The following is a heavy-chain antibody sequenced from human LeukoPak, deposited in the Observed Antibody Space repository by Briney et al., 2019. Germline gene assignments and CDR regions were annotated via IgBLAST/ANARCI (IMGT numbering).Heavy chain of an antibody. CDR1: GGSISSYY. J-gene: IGHJ5*02. V-gene: IGHV4-59*01. CDR2: IYYSGST. Sequence: SETLSLTCTVSGGSISSYYWSWIRQPPGKGLEWIGYIYYSGSTNYNPSLKSRVTISVDTSKTQFSLKLSSVTAADTAVYYCARVAVAGTFDPWGQGTLVTVSS. D-gene: IGHD6-19*01. CDR3: ARVAVAGTFDP.